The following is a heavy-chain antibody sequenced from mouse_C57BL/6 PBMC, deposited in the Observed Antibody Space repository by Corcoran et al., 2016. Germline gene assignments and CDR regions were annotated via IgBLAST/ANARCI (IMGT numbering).Heavy chain of an antibody. CDR2: INPYSGVP. J-gene: IGHJ4*01. CDR3: ARWPLGYYYAMDY. CDR1: GYTFTTYG. V-gene: IGHV9-3*01. D-gene: IGHD6-1*01. Sequence: QIQLVQSGPELKKPGETVKISCKASGYTFTTYGMSWVKQDPGKGLKWMGWINPYSGVPTYADDFKGRFAFSLETSASTAYLQINNLKNEDTATYFCARWPLGYYYAMDYWGQGTSVTVSS.